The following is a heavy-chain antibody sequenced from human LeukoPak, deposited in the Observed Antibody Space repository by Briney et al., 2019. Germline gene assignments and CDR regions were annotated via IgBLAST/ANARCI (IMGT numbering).Heavy chain of an antibody. CDR3: ARGLTLSETGYFDY. J-gene: IGHJ4*03. Sequence: SETLSLTCAVYGGSYTGYYWSWIRQSPGKGLQWIAEVNHRGDTNYNPSVKGRVTISVDTSKNQFSLKVTSLTAADTAVYYCARGLTLSETGYFDYWGQGTLVTVSS. CDR2: VNHRGDT. V-gene: IGHV4-34*01. CDR1: GGSYTGYY. D-gene: IGHD1-1*01.